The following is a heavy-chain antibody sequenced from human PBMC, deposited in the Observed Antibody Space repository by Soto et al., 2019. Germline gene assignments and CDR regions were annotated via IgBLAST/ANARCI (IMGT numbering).Heavy chain of an antibody. J-gene: IGHJ4*02. CDR2: VYSSGTT. D-gene: IGHD4-17*01. Sequence: PSETLSLTCSVTGGSISSGDYYWTWIRQPPGKGLEFLGYVYSSGTTYYGPTLESRLSMSHDTSKNQFSLTLRSVTAADTAVYFCARAVYGDLDYWGQGIQVTVSS. V-gene: IGHV4-30-4*01. CDR1: GGSISSGDYY. CDR3: ARAVYGDLDY.